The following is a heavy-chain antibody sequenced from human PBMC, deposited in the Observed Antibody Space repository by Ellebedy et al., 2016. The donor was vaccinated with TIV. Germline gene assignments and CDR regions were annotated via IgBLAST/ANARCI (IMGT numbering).Heavy chain of an antibody. CDR1: GFTFSDYY. D-gene: IGHD6-6*01. Sequence: GESLKISCAASGFTFSDYYMSWIRQAPGKGLEWVSYISSSGSTIYYADSVKGRFTISRDNAKNTLYLQMNSLRAEDTAVYYCARAYSSSRDSVDYYYGMDVWGQGTTVTVSS. V-gene: IGHV3-11*04. CDR3: ARAYSSSRDSVDYYYGMDV. J-gene: IGHJ6*02. CDR2: ISSSGSTI.